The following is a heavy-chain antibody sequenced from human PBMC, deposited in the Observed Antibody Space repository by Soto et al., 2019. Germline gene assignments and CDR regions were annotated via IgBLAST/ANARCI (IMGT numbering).Heavy chain of an antibody. Sequence: SVTVSFKAFGVTFGKNVFSWVRQAPGKGLEWMGGINPLFPEQNYAQKFQGRFTISADKSKNMVFMEMSNLRAEDTAIYYCAKSRTAGPPRVGIDVWGQGTMVTVSS. J-gene: IGHJ6*02. CDR1: GVTFGKNV. V-gene: IGHV1-69*06. CDR3: AKSRTAGPPRVGIDV. CDR2: INPLFPEQ. D-gene: IGHD6-13*01.